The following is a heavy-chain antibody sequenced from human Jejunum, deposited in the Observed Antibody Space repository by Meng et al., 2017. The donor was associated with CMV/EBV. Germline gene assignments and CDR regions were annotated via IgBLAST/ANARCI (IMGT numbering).Heavy chain of an antibody. J-gene: IGHJ4*02. V-gene: IGHV3-74*01. Sequence: SCAASGFTFSSYWMHCVRQAPGKGLVWVSRINSDGSSTSYADSVKGRFTISRDNAKNTLYLLMNSLRAEDTAVYYCASEVTALIDYWGQGTLVTVSS. D-gene: IGHD5-18*01. CDR1: GFTFSSYW. CDR3: ASEVTALIDY. CDR2: INSDGSST.